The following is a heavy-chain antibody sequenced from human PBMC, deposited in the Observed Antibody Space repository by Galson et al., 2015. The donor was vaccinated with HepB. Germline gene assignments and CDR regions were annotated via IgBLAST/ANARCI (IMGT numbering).Heavy chain of an antibody. CDR1: GFTFSSYG. V-gene: IGHV3-30*18. Sequence: SLRLSCAASGFTFSSYGMHWVRQAPGKGLEWVAVISYDGSNKYYADSVTGRFTISRDNSKNTLYLQMNSLRAEDTAVYYCAKDFTMVRGVTATDFDYWGQGTLVTVSS. D-gene: IGHD3-10*01. CDR3: AKDFTMVRGVTATDFDY. CDR2: ISYDGSNK. J-gene: IGHJ4*02.